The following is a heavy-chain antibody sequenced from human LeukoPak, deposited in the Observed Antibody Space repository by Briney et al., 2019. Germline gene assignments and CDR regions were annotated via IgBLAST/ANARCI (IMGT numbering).Heavy chain of an antibody. Sequence: SGTLSLTCTVSGGSISSYYWSWIRQPPGKGLEWIGYIYYSGSTNYNPSLKGRVTISVDTSKNQFSLKLSSVTAADTAVYYCARRYSYGQFDYWGQGTLVTVSS. J-gene: IGHJ4*02. CDR3: ARRYSYGQFDY. V-gene: IGHV4-59*08. CDR2: IYYSGST. CDR1: GGSISSYY. D-gene: IGHD5-18*01.